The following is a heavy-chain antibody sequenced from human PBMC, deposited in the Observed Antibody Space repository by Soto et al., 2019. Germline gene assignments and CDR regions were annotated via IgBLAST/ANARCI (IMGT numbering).Heavy chain of an antibody. CDR1: GYTFTGYY. J-gene: IGHJ4*02. D-gene: IGHD3-22*01. Sequence: ASVKVSCKASGYTFTGYYMHWVRQAPGQGLEWMGWINPNSGGTNYAQKFQGRVTMTRDTSISTAYMELSRLRSDDTAVYYCARNYLLTYYYDSSGYEVGYWGQGTLVTVSS. V-gene: IGHV1-2*02. CDR2: INPNSGGT. CDR3: ARNYLLTYYYDSSGYEVGY.